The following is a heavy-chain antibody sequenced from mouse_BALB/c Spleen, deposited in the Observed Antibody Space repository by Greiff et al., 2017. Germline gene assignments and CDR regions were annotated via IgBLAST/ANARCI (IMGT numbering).Heavy chain of an antibody. D-gene: IGHD1-1*01. Sequence: EVKLMESGAELVKPGASVKLSCTASGFNIKDTYMHWVKQRPEQGLEWIGRIDPANGNTKYDPKFQGKATITADTSSNTAYLQLSSLTSEDTAVYYCARDYYGSRFAYWGQGTLVTVSA. J-gene: IGHJ3*01. V-gene: IGHV14-3*02. CDR3: ARDYYGSRFAY. CDR1: GFNIKDTY. CDR2: IDPANGNT.